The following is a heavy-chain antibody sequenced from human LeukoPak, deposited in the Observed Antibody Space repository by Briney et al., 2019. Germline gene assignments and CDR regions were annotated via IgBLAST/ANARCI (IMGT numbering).Heavy chain of an antibody. CDR2: IYYSGST. CDR1: GGSISSYY. J-gene: IGHJ6*03. Sequence: PSETLSLTCTVSGGSISSYYWSWFRQLPGKGLEWIGYIYYSGSTNYNPSLKSRVTISVDTSKNQFSLKLSSVTAADTAVYHCARRFEDSSSSGDYYYYYYMDVWGKGTTVTVSS. D-gene: IGHD6-6*01. V-gene: IGHV4-59*08. CDR3: ARRFEDSSSSGDYYYYYYMDV.